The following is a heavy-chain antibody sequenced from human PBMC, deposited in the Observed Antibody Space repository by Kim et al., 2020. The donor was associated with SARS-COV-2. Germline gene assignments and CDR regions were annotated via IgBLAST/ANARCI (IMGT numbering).Heavy chain of an antibody. V-gene: IGHV3-11*06. J-gene: IGHJ4*02. CDR1: GFTFSDYY. D-gene: IGHD2-2*01. Sequence: GGSLRLSCAASGFTFSDYYMSWIRQAPGKGLEWVSYISSSSSYTNYADSVKGRFTISRDNAKNSLYLQMNSLRAEDTAVYYCARALQGGVVVPAALPYYFDYWGQGTLVTVSS. CDR3: ARALQGGVVVPAALPYYFDY. CDR2: ISSSSSYT.